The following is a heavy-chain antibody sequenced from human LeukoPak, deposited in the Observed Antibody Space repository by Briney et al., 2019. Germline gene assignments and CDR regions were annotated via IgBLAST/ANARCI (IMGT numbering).Heavy chain of an antibody. Sequence: SETLSLTCTASGGSISSGGYYWSWIRQHPGKGLEWIGYIYYSGSTYYNPSLKSRVTISVDTSKNQFSLKLSSVTAADTAVYYCARQLGYCSSTSCSYFDYWGQGTLVTVSS. D-gene: IGHD2-2*01. V-gene: IGHV4-31*03. CDR2: IYYSGST. CDR3: ARQLGYCSSTSCSYFDY. J-gene: IGHJ4*02. CDR1: GGSISSGGYY.